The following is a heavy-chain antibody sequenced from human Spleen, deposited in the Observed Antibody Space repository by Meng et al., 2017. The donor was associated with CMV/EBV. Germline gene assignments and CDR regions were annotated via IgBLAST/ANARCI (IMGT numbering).Heavy chain of an antibody. J-gene: IGHJ4*02. CDR2: ISQRGST. CDR3: ARQGRVYFDF. Sequence: SQTLSLTCAVYGGSFSGYYWGWIRQPPGKGLEWIGEISQRGSTNYSPSFKSRLTLSVHTSERQFSLRLTSVTAADTAVYYCARQGRVYFDFWGQGALVTVSS. D-gene: IGHD3-10*01. V-gene: IGHV4-34*01. CDR1: GGSFSGYY.